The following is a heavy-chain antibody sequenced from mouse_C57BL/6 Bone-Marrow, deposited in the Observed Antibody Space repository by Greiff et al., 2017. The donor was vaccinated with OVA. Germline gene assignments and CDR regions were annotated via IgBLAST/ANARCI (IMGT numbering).Heavy chain of an antibody. V-gene: IGHV1-18*01. CDR1: GYTFTDYN. J-gene: IGHJ2*01. CDR2: INPNNGGT. D-gene: IGHD1-1*01. CDR3: ARSPHYGSSPYYFDY. Sequence: EVQLQQSGPELVKPGASVKIPCKASGYTFTDYNMDWVKQSHGKSLEWIGDINPNNGGTIYNQKFKGKATLTVDKSSSTAYMELRSLTSEDTAVYYCARSPHYGSSPYYFDYWGQGTTLTVSS.